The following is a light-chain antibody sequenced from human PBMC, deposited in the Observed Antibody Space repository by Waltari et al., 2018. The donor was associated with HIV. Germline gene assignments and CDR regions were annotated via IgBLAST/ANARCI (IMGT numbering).Light chain of an antibody. J-gene: IGLJ2*01. CDR3: LAWDSSTVI. V-gene: IGLV3-1*01. CDR1: KLGNRY. CDR2: DDT. Sequence: SYELTQPPSVSVSPGQTATITCSGYKLGNRYVCWYEQKPGQSPLLVIYDDTKRPSGIPERFSGSNSVNTATLTISGTQAVDDADYYCLAWDSSTVIFGGGTRLTVL.